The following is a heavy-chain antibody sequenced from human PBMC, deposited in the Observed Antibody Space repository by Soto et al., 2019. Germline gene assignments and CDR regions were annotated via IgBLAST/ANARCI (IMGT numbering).Heavy chain of an antibody. CDR2: IDWDDDK. CDR3: ARTSTYCSSTSCYDYMDV. Sequence: SGPTLVNPTQTLTLTCTFSGFSLSTSGMCVSWIRQPPGKALEWLARIDWDDDKYYSTSLKTRLTISKDTSKNQVVLTMTNMDPVDTATYYCARTSTYCSSTSCYDYMDVWGKGTTVTVSS. V-gene: IGHV2-70*11. J-gene: IGHJ6*03. D-gene: IGHD2-2*01. CDR1: GFSLSTSGMC.